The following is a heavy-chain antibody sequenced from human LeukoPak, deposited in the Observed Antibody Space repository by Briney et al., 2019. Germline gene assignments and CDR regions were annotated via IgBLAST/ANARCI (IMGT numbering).Heavy chain of an antibody. CDR1: GFTFSSYS. V-gene: IGHV3-48*02. CDR3: AKNLRSTVVTVWDY. J-gene: IGHJ4*02. Sequence: GGSLRLSCAASGFTFSSYSMNWVRQAPGKGLEWVSYISSSGTTIYYADSVKGRFTISRDNAKNSLYLQMNSLRDEDTAIYHCAKNLRSTVVTVWDYWGQGTLVTVSS. D-gene: IGHD4-23*01. CDR2: ISSSGTTI.